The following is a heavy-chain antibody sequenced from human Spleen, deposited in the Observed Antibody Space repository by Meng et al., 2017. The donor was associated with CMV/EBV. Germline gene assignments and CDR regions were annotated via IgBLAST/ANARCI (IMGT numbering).Heavy chain of an antibody. V-gene: IGHV4-59*01. J-gene: IGHJ4*02. D-gene: IGHD5-12*01. CDR2: VYYSGST. Sequence: GSLRLSCTLSGGSISSYVWSWIRQPPGKALEWIGYVYYSGSTNYNPSLESRVTTSVDTSKNKFSLKLSSVTAADTAVYYCARGIVATRRGVFYFDYWGQGTLVTVSS. CDR1: GGSISSYV. CDR3: ARGIVATRRGVFYFDY.